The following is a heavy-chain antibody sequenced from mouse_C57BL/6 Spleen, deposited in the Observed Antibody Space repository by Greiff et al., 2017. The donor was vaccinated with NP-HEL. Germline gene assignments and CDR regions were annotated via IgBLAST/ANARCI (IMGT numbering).Heavy chain of an antibody. D-gene: IGHD1-1*01. CDR1: GFTFSSYA. CDR3: TRDGGSSSFAY. J-gene: IGHJ3*01. Sequence: EVHLVESGEGLVKPGGSLKLSCAASGFTFSSYAMSWVRQTPEKRLEWVAYISSGGDYIYYADTVKGRFTISRDNARNTLYLQMSSLKSEDTAMYYCTRDGGSSSFAYWGQGTLVTVSA. V-gene: IGHV5-9-1*02. CDR2: ISSGGDYI.